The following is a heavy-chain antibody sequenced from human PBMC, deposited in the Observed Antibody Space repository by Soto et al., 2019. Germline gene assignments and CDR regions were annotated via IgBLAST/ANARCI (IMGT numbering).Heavy chain of an antibody. D-gene: IGHD5-18*01. CDR2: ITYGLSI. J-gene: IGHJ1*01. CDR3: AKMERTQLWLLVQN. V-gene: IGHV4-31*03. Sequence: TLSPMFTVSGASITNDYSFWRWEPQHPDTRLEWLAYITYGLSIYYTPSLRSRLSVSIDKSKSQFSINVRSVTAADTAVYFCAKMERTQLWLLVQNWGQG. CDR1: GASITNDYSF.